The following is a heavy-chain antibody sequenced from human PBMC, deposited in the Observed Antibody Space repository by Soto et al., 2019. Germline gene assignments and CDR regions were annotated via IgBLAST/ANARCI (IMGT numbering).Heavy chain of an antibody. CDR2: INQDGSEK. Sequence: EVQLVESGGGLVQPGGSLRLSCGASGFTFRTYWLSWVRQVPGKGLEWVANINQDGSEKNYVDSVKGRCTISRDNAKNSLHLQMSSLRAEDTALYYCARDGSTSWYSYDYHGMDVWGQGTTVTVSS. CDR3: ARDGSTSWYSYDYHGMDV. D-gene: IGHD5-18*01. CDR1: GFTFRTYW. V-gene: IGHV3-7*05. J-gene: IGHJ6*02.